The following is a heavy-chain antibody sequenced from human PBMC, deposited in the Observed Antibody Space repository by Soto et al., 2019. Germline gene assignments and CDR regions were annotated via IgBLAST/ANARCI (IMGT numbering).Heavy chain of an antibody. CDR2: INPDGSGE. D-gene: IGHD3-10*01. CDR3: ARENWFFDY. Sequence: EVHLVESGGGLVQPGGSLRLSCAASGFSFEIYWMGWVRQAPGKGLEWVANINPDGSGEYYLDSVKGRFTISRDNAKNSGYLQMNSLVGDVTAVYYCARENWFFDYWGLCTPVTVSS. CDR1: GFSFEIYW. J-gene: IGHJ4*02. V-gene: IGHV3-7*01.